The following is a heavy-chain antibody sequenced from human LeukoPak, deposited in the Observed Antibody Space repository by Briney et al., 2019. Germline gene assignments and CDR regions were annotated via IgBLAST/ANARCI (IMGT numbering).Heavy chain of an antibody. CDR3: ANRIAAAGPDDAFDI. CDR2: IYSDNT. J-gene: IGHJ3*02. D-gene: IGHD6-13*01. V-gene: IGHV3-53*01. CDR1: GFTVSSNS. Sequence: GGSLRLSCTVSGFTVSSNSMSWVRQAPGKGLEWVSFIYSDNTHYSDSVKGRFTISRDNSKNTLYLQMNSLRAEDTAVYYCANRIAAAGPDDAFDIWGQGTMVTVSS.